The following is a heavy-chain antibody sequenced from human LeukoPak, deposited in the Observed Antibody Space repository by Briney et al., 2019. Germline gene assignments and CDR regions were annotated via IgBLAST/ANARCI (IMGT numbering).Heavy chain of an antibody. CDR1: GGTFSSYA. Sequence: ASVKVSCKASGGTFSSYAISWVRQAPGQGLEWMGGIIPIFGTTNYAQKLQGRVTMTTDTSTSTAYMELRSLRSDDTAVYYCAREAATGDYYYYYMDVWGKGTTVTVSS. V-gene: IGHV1-69*05. D-gene: IGHD1-1*01. CDR3: AREAATGDYYYYYMDV. J-gene: IGHJ6*03. CDR2: IIPIFGTT.